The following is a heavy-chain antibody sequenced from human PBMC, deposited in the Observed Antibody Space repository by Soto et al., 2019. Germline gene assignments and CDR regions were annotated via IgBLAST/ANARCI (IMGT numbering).Heavy chain of an antibody. CDR2: ISGSGAGT. D-gene: IGHD2-15*01. CDR3: ANARYCSGGSCYGLPYYCGMDV. CDR1: GFPFSSYA. J-gene: IGHJ6*02. V-gene: IGHV3-23*01. Sequence: EVHLLESGGGLVQPGGSLRLSCAASGFPFSSYAMSWVRQAPGKGLEWVSGISGSGAGTYYADSVQGRFTISRDNSENTLYLEMNSLRAEDTAVYYCANARYCSGGSCYGLPYYCGMDVWGQGTRVTVSS.